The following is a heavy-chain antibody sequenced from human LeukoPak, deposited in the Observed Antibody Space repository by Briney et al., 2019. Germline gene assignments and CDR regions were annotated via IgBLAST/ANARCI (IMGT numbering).Heavy chain of an antibody. J-gene: IGHJ4*02. CDR2: MNPNSGNT. V-gene: IGHV1-8*01. Sequence: SVKLSCKASGYTFTICGINWVRHGTGQGLEWMGWMNPNSGNTGYAKKLQGRVTMTRNTSISTAYMELSSLRSEDTAVYYCARGGGYVDYWGQGTLVTVSS. D-gene: IGHD2-15*01. CDR3: ARGGGYVDY. CDR1: GYTFTICG.